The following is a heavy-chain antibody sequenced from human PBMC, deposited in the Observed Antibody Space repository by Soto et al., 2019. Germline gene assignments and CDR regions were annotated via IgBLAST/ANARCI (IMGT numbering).Heavy chain of an antibody. D-gene: IGHD3-22*01. V-gene: IGHV1-18*04. J-gene: IGHJ4*03. CDR1: GYTFTSYG. CDR3: ARASDYYDSSGYYYEPYYFDW. CDR2: ISAYNGNT. Sequence: ASVKVSCKASGYTFTSYGISWVRQAPGQGLEWMGWISAYNGNTNYAQKLQGRVTMTTDTSTSTAYMELRSLRSDDTAVYYCARASDYYDSSGYYYEPYYFDWWGQGTLFTVSS.